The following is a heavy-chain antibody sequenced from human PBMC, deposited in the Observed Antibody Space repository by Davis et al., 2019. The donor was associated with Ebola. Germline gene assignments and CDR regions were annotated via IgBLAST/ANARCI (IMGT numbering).Heavy chain of an antibody. V-gene: IGHV1-18*01. CDR1: GYTFTSYG. Sequence: ASVKVSCKASGYTFTSYGISWVRQAPGQGLEWMGWISAYNGNTNYAQKLQGRVTMTTDTSTSTAYMELRSLRSDDTAVYYCARDPGWFGELLSYYFDYWGQGTLVTVSS. CDR2: ISAYNGNT. D-gene: IGHD3-10*01. J-gene: IGHJ4*02. CDR3: ARDPGWFGELLSYYFDY.